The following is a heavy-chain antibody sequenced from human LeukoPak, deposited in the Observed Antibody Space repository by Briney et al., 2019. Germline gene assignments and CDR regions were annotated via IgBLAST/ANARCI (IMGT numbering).Heavy chain of an antibody. J-gene: IGHJ4*02. Sequence: SETLSLTCTVSGGSVSSGNYYWSWIRQSPGKGLERIGYIYYSGSTKYNPSLKSRVTISVDTSKNQFSLKLSSVTAADTAVYYCARAGGWYYFDYWGQGTLVTVSS. CDR1: GGSVSSGNYY. CDR2: IYYSGST. D-gene: IGHD6-19*01. V-gene: IGHV4-61*01. CDR3: ARAGGWYYFDY.